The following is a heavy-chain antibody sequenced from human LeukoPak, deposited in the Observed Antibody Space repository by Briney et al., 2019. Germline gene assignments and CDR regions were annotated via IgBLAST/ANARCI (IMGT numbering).Heavy chain of an antibody. J-gene: IGHJ4*02. CDR2: IYYSGST. D-gene: IGHD6-25*01. CDR3: ARTSKGSGGFDY. CDR1: GGSINNGGYY. V-gene: IGHV4-31*03. Sequence: SQTLSLTCTVSGGSINNGGYYWSWIRQHPGKGLEWIGYIYYSGSTYYNPSLKSRVTISVDTSKNQFSLKLSSVTAADTAVYYCARTSKGSGGFDYWGQGTLVTVSS.